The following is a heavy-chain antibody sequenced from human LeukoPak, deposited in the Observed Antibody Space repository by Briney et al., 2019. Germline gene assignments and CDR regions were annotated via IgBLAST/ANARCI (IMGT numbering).Heavy chain of an antibody. V-gene: IGHV1-46*01. CDR3: ARGALEWPLDY. J-gene: IGHJ4*02. D-gene: IGHD3-3*01. Sequence: ASVKVSCKASVYTFTSYYMHWVRQAPGQGLEWMGIINPSGNSTHYAQKFQGRVTITTDESTSTAYMELSSLRSEDTAVYYCARGALEWPLDYWGQGTLVTVSS. CDR1: VYTFTSYY. CDR2: INPSGNST.